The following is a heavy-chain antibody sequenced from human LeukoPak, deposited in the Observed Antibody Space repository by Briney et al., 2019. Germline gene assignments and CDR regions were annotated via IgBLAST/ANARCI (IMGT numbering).Heavy chain of an antibody. V-gene: IGHV4-4*09. J-gene: IGHJ4*02. CDR2: IQVNGDT. CDR3: ARTARYFDS. Sequence: PSETLSLTCTVSGDSVSGHYWSWIRQAPGKGLECIGYIQVNGDTNYNPSLKDRGTLSLDTSKNQSSLRLRSVTAADTAVYYCARTARYFDSWGPGTLVTVSS. D-gene: IGHD2-15*01. CDR1: GDSVSGHY.